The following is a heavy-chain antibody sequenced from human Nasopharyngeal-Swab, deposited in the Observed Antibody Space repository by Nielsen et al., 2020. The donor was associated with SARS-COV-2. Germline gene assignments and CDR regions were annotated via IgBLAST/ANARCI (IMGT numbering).Heavy chain of an antibody. D-gene: IGHD3-10*01. CDR3: ARVGWFGEFHFDY. V-gene: IGHV4-34*01. CDR2: INHSGST. Sequence: GSLRLSCAVSGGSFSGYYWSWTRQPPGKGLEWIGEINHSGSTNYNPSLKSRVTISVDTSKNQSSLKLSSVTAADTAVYYCARVGWFGEFHFDYWGQGTLVTVSS. CDR1: GGSFSGYY. J-gene: IGHJ4*02.